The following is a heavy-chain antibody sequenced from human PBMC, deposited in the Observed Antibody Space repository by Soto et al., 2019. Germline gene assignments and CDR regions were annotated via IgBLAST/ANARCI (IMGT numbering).Heavy chain of an antibody. CDR1: GFTFNNYA. Sequence: EVQLLESGGGLVQPGGSLRLSCAASGFTFNNYAMTWVRQAPGKGLEWVSAVSGGGDTTSYADSVKGRFTVSRDGSKNTLYLQMSSSGAEDTALYYCAKGRGRSGSLTPRVDFWGQGTLVTVSS. J-gene: IGHJ4*02. D-gene: IGHD3-10*01. CDR3: AKGRGRSGSLTPRVDF. CDR2: VSGGGDTT. V-gene: IGHV3-23*01.